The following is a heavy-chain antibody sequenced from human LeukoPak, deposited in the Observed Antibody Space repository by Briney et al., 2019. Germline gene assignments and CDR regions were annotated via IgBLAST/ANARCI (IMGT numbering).Heavy chain of an antibody. D-gene: IGHD3-10*01. V-gene: IGHV4-4*02. Sequence: SGTLSLTCAVSGSSISSSNWWSWVRQPPGKGLEWIGEIYHSGSTNYNPSLKSRVTISIDTSKNQFSLKLSSVTAADTAVYYCAILVITTVRGDPHPHDYWGQGTLVTVSS. J-gene: IGHJ4*02. CDR2: IYHSGST. CDR3: AILVITTVRGDPHPHDY. CDR1: GSSISSSNW.